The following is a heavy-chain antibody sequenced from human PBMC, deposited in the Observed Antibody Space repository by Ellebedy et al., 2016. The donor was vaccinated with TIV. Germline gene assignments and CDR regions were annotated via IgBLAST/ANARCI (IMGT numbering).Heavy chain of an antibody. D-gene: IGHD3-3*01. CDR2: FDPEDGET. J-gene: IGHJ4*02. CDR1: GYTLTELS. V-gene: IGHV1-24*01. CDR3: ATITFWSGQNPYYFDY. Sequence: ASVKVSXXVSGYTLTELSMHWVRQAPGKGLEWMGGFDPEDGETIYAQKFQGRVTMTEDTSTDTAYMELSSLRSEDTAVYYCATITFWSGQNPYYFDYWGQGTLVTVSS.